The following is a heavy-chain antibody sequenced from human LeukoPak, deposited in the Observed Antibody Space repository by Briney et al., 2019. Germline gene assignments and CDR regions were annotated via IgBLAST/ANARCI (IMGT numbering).Heavy chain of an antibody. CDR2: ISSSSSYI. CDR3: ARDAAWELLAYHYYMDV. D-gene: IGHD1-26*01. Sequence: GGSLRLSCAASGFTFSSYSMNWVRQAPGKGLEWVSSISSSSSYIYYADSVKGRFTISRDNAKNSLYLQMNSLRAEDTAVYYCARDAAWELLAYHYYMDVWGKGTTVTVSS. J-gene: IGHJ6*03. V-gene: IGHV3-21*01. CDR1: GFTFSSYS.